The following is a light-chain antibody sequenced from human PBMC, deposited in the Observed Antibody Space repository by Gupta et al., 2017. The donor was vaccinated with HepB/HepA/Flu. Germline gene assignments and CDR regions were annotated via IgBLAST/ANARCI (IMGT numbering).Light chain of an antibody. CDR3: QQYDNWPRT. CDR2: GAS. J-gene: IGKJ1*01. CDR1: QRISND. Sequence: DIVMTSFPATPSVSPGERGTLSCGASQRISNDLDWYQQKPGQAPRLLMYGASNRATGIPDRFSGSGSGTEFTLTISRLQSEDAATYFCQQYDNWPRTFGQGTKVEIK. V-gene: IGKV3-15*01.